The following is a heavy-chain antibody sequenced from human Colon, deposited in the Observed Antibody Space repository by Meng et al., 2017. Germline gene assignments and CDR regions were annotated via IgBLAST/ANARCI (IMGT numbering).Heavy chain of an antibody. J-gene: IGHJ4*02. CDR2: ARIDYANT. Sequence: VQLQVSGLGMGRPSETLSRICAVAGSSVRSPDHQWGWVRQPPGKGLEWIGYARIDYANTNSNPSLKSRVNVSLDTSKNQFSLNVRSVTAADTAVYYCARDYWGSLDFWGQGILVTVSS. CDR3: ARDYWGSLDF. D-gene: IGHD3-16*01. CDR1: GSSVRSPDHQ. V-gene: IGHV4-61*08.